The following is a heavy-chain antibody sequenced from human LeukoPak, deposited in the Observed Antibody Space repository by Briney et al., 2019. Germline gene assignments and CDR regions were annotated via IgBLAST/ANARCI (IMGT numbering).Heavy chain of an antibody. Sequence: SETLSLTCAVSGGSISSSNYYWGWIRQPPGKGLEWIGTIYYGGSTYYNPSLKSRVTISVDTSKNQFSLKLSSVTAADTAVYFCAGVRGIISRNWFDPWGHGTLVTVSS. CDR3: AGVRGIISRNWFDP. D-gene: IGHD3-10*01. CDR2: IYYGGST. J-gene: IGHJ5*02. CDR1: GGSISSSNYY. V-gene: IGHV4-39*01.